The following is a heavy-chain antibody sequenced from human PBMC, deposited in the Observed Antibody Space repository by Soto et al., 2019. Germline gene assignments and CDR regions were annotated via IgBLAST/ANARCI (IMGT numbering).Heavy chain of an antibody. V-gene: IGHV1-18*01. CDR3: ARDEVPAANWLDR. Sequence: ASVKVSCKASGYIFINYGITWVRQAPGQGLEWMGWISGYNGNTKYADKLQGRVTMTTDTSTTTAYMELRSLRSDDTAVYYCARDEVPAANWLDRWGQGALVTVSS. D-gene: IGHD2-2*01. CDR2: ISGYNGNT. J-gene: IGHJ5*02. CDR1: GYIFINYG.